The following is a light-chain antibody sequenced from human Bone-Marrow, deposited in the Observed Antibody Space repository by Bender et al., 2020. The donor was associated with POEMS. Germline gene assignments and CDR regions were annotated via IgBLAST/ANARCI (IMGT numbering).Light chain of an antibody. J-gene: IGLJ3*02. Sequence: QSALTQPASVSGSPGQSITISCTGTSSDVGGYPYVSWYQQHPGKAPKLIISDVNNRPSGVSSRFSGSKSGNTASLSISGLQAEDEAHYYCSAWDDSLSGWVFGGGTKLTVL. CDR1: SSDVGGYPY. V-gene: IGLV2-14*03. CDR2: DVN. CDR3: SAWDDSLSGWV.